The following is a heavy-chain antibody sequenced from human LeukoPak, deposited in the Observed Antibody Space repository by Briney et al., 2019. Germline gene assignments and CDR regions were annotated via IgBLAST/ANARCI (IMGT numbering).Heavy chain of an antibody. D-gene: IGHD3-3*01. Sequence: GRSLRLSCAASGFTLDDYGMSWVRQAPGKGLEWVSGINWNGGSTGYADSVKGRFTISRDNAKNSLYLQMNSLRAEDTALYYCARDPGIYDFWSGYFDYWGQGTLVTVSS. V-gene: IGHV3-20*04. CDR2: INWNGGST. CDR1: GFTLDDYG. CDR3: ARDPGIYDFWSGYFDY. J-gene: IGHJ4*02.